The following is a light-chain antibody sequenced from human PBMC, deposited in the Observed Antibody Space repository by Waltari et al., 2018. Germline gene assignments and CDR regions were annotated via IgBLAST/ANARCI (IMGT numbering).Light chain of an antibody. CDR2: DVS. CDR1: QDISNY. J-gene: IGKJ3*01. V-gene: IGKV1-33*01. Sequence: DFQMTQSPSSLSASVGDRVTITCQASQDISNYLNWYQQKPGKAPELLIYDVSNLETGVPSRFSGSRSGTHFTLTISSLQPEDVATYYCQRYDNLPIFAFGPGTK. CDR3: QRYDNLPIFA.